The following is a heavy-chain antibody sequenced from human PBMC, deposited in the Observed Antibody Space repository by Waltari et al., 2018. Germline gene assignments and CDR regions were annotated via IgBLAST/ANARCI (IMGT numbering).Heavy chain of an antibody. CDR3: ATHPPSQLGVVLNWFDP. V-gene: IGHV4-39*01. CDR1: GGSISSSTLF. D-gene: IGHD3-16*01. CDR2: IYDSGTT. Sequence: QLQLQESGPGLVKPSETLSLNCTVPGGSISSSTLFWGWFRQPLWKGLEWIGSIYDSGTTYYNPSLKSRVTISVDTSKNQFSLKVNSVTAADTAVYYCATHPPSQLGVVLNWFDPWGQGILVTVSS. J-gene: IGHJ5*02.